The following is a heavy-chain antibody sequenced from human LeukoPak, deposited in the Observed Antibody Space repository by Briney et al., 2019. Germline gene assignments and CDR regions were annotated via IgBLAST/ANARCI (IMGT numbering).Heavy chain of an antibody. V-gene: IGHV4-39*01. J-gene: IGHJ4*02. CDR3: ASLTMIVVP. D-gene: IGHD3-22*01. Sequence: TSSETLSLTCSVSGGSVTSSSYYWAWIRQPPEKGLEWIGSIYYTGGTYYSPSLKSRVTISVDTSKNQFSLKLSSVTAADTAVYYCASLTMIVVPWGQGTLVTVSS. CDR2: IYYTGGT. CDR1: GGSVTSSSYY.